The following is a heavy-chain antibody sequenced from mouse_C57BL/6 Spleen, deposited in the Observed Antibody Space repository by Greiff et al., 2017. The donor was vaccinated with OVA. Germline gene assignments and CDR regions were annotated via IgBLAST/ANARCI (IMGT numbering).Heavy chain of an antibody. CDR1: GFTFSDYY. J-gene: IGHJ4*01. V-gene: IGHV5-12*01. CDR3: ARGGYYAMDY. Sequence: DVKLVESGGGLVQPGGSLKLSCAASGFTFSDYYMYWVRQTPEKRLEWVAYISNGGGSTYYPATVKGRFTISRDNAKNTLYLQMSRLKSEDTAMYYCARGGYYAMDYWGQGTSVTVSS. CDR2: ISNGGGST.